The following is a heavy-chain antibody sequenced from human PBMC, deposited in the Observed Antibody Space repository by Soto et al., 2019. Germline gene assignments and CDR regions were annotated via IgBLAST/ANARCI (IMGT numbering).Heavy chain of an antibody. CDR3: ARGWFGPDV. CDR1: EFTFSGRS. J-gene: IGHJ6*03. Sequence: DVQLVESGGGLVQPGGSLRLSCAASEFTFSGRSVHWVRQAPGKGLVWVSGIDKVGTDSTYTDSVKGRFTSSRDNAKNTVYLQMNSLRVEDTAVYYCARGWFGPDVWGKGTTVTVSS. D-gene: IGHD3-10*01. V-gene: IGHV3-74*01. CDR2: IDKVGTDS.